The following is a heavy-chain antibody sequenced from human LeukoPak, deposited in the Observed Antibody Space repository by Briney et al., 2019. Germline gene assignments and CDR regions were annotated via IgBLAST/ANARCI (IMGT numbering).Heavy chain of an antibody. J-gene: IGHJ4*02. CDR1: GGSISSYY. V-gene: IGHV4-59*08. D-gene: IGHD3-22*01. CDR3: ARHVKGYYDSSGYFDY. Sequence: SETLSLTCTVSGGSISSYYWNWIRQSPGKGLEWIGSFSYSGSTNYNPSLESRVTISVDTSKNQFSLKLSSVTAADTAVYYCARHVKGYYDSSGYFDYWGQETLVTVSS. CDR2: FSYSGST.